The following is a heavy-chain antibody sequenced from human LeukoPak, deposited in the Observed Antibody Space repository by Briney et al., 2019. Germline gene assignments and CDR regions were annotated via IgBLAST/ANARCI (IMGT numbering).Heavy chain of an antibody. CDR3: ARDSSSYYYYYYMDV. Sequence: GGSLRLSCAASGFTFSSYSMMWVRQAPGKGLEWVSYISSSSTTIHYADSVKGRFTISRDNAKNSVYLQMNSLRAEDTAVYYCARDSSSYYYYYYMDVWGKGTTVTVSS. J-gene: IGHJ6*03. D-gene: IGHD6-6*01. CDR2: ISSSSTTI. CDR1: GFTFSSYS. V-gene: IGHV3-48*01.